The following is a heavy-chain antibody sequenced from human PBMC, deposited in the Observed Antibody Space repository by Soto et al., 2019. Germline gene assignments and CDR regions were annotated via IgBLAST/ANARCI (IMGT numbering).Heavy chain of an antibody. Sequence: QVQLVQSGAEVKKPGSSVKVSCKASGGTFNTYSMFWVRQAPGQGREWMGRIIPILAVTNYAQKFQGRVTLSADKSTSTGYIELRSLRSEDTALYYCTIGSWSGAVFDIWGQGTMVTVSS. CDR3: TIGSWSGAVFDI. D-gene: IGHD6-19*01. V-gene: IGHV1-69*02. CDR2: IIPILAVT. J-gene: IGHJ3*02. CDR1: GGTFNTYS.